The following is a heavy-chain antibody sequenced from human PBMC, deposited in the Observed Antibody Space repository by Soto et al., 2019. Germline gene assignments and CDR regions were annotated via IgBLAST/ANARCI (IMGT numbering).Heavy chain of an antibody. J-gene: IGHJ6*02. D-gene: IGHD2-21*02. Sequence: QVQLQESGPGPVRPSQTLSLTCTVSGGSISTDLYHWTWIRQTPGKGLEWIGYIHYSGSIHFNPSLQSRVSMSVDTSKNLFSLKLSSVTAADTAVYFCAREDDGGDRDYYGLDVWGQGTTVTVSS. CDR1: GGSISTDLYH. V-gene: IGHV4-30-4*01. CDR3: AREDDGGDRDYYGLDV. CDR2: IHYSGSI.